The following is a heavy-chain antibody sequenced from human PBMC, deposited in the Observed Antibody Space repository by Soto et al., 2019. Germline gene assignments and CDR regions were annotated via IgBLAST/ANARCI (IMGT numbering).Heavy chain of an antibody. CDR1: GYTFTSYD. J-gene: IGHJ5*02. V-gene: IGHV1-8*01. CDR2: MNPNSGNT. CDR3: ARGGFWSGYYMYWFDP. Sequence: QVPLVQSGAEVKKPGASVKVSCKASGYTFTSYDINWVRQATGQGLEWMGWMNPNSGNTGYAQKFQGRVTMTRNTSISTAYMELSSLRSEDTAVYYCARGGFWSGYYMYWFDPWGQGTLVTVSS. D-gene: IGHD3-3*01.